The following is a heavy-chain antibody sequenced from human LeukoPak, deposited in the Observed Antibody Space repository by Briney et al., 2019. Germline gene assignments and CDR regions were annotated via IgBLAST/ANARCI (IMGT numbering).Heavy chain of an antibody. CDR1: GGSISSGDHY. CDR2: IHTTGRT. CDR3: ARSQFYGSGSYQGRWFDP. V-gene: IGHV4-61*02. D-gene: IGHD3-10*01. J-gene: IGHJ5*02. Sequence: KPSQTLSLTCSISGGSISSGDHYWTWIRQPAGKELEWIGRIHTTGRTNYNPSLKSRVYISVDTSKNQFSLELSSLTAADTAVYYCARSQFYGSGSYQGRWFDPWGQGTLVTVSS.